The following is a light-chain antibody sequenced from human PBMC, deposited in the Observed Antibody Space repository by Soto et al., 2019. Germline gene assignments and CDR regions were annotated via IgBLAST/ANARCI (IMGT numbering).Light chain of an antibody. CDR2: GAS. J-gene: IGKJ1*01. CDR3: QHYSSVWA. CDR1: QSVSSN. V-gene: IGKV3-15*01. Sequence: EIVMTQSPATLSVSPGERATLSCRASQSVSSNLAWYQQKPGQAPRLLIYGASTRATGIPARFSGSGSGTELTLTISSLQSDDFATYYCQHYSSVWAFGQGTKVDIK.